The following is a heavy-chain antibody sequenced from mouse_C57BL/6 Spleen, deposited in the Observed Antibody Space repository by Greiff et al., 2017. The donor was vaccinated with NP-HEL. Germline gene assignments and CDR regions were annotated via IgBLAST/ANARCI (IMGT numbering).Heavy chain of an antibody. V-gene: IGHV1-82*01. CDR2: IYPGDGDT. Sequence: QVQLQQSGPELVKPGASVKIYCKASGYAFSSSWMNWVKQRPGKGLEWIGRIYPGDGDTNYNGKFKGKATLTADKSSSIAYMQLSSLTSEDAAVYFCARGGPFAYWGQGTLVTVSA. J-gene: IGHJ3*01. CDR1: GYAFSSSW. CDR3: ARGGPFAY.